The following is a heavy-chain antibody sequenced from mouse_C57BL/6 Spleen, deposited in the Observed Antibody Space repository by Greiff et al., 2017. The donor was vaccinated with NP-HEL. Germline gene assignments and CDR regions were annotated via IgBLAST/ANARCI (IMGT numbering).Heavy chain of an antibody. CDR3: AIGDYYAMDY. Sequence: VKLQESGAELARPGASVKLSCKASGYTFTSYGISWVKQRTGQGLEWIGEIYPRSGNTYYNEKFKGKATLTADKSSSTAYMELRSLTSEDSAVYFCAIGDYYAMDYWGQGTSVTVSS. CDR1: GYTFTSYG. J-gene: IGHJ4*01. CDR2: IYPRSGNT. V-gene: IGHV1-81*01. D-gene: IGHD2-14*01.